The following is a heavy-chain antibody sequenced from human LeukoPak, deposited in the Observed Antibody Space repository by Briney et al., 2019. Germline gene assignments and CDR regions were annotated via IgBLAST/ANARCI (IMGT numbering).Heavy chain of an antibody. CDR2: ISYDGSNT. CDR1: AFTFSSYG. CDR3: ASLRHNWNTPDY. V-gene: IGHV3-30*03. Sequence: GRSLRLSCAASAFTFSSYGMHWVRQAPGKGLEWVAVISYDGSNTYYADSVKGRFTISRDNSKNTLYLQMNSLRAEDTAVYYCASLRHNWNTPDYWGQGTLVTVSS. D-gene: IGHD1-20*01. J-gene: IGHJ4*02.